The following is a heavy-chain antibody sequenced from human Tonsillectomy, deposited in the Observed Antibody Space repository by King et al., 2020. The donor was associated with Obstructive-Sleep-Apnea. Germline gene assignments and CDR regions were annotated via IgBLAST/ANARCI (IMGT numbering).Heavy chain of an antibody. J-gene: IGHJ6*02. CDR2: ISGSGGVT. CDR3: SGYYYYGMDV. CDR1: GFTFSTYA. V-gene: IGHV3-23*04. Sequence: VQLVESGGGLVQPGGSLRLSCAASGFTFSTYAMTWVRQPPGRGLEWVSAISGSGGVTYYADSVQGRFLISRDNSKNTLYLQMNSLRAEDTAVYYCSGYYYYGMDVWGQGTTVTVSS. D-gene: IGHD2-15*01.